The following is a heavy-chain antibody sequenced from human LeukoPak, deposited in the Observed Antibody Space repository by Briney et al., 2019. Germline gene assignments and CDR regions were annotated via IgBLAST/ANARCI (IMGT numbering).Heavy chain of an antibody. Sequence: PGGSLRLSCAASGFTFSSYAMSWVRQAPGKGLEWVSFMSGTGGNTYYADPVKGRFTISRDNSKNTLYLHTNSLRAEDTALYFCAKGHTGYDFPHFDYWGQGTLVTVSS. CDR1: GFTFSSYA. J-gene: IGHJ4*02. D-gene: IGHD5-12*01. V-gene: IGHV3-23*01. CDR3: AKGHTGYDFPHFDY. CDR2: MSGTGGNT.